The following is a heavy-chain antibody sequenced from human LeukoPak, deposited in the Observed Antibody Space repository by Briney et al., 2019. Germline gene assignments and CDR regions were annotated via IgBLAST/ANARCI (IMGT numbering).Heavy chain of an antibody. D-gene: IGHD3-3*01. CDR2: ISAYNGNT. V-gene: IGHV1-18*01. Sequence: SVKVSCKASGYTFTSYGISWVRQAPGQGLERMGWISAYNGNTNYAQKLQGRVTTTTDTSTSTAYMELRSLRSDDTAVYYCARGIYDFWSGYYRFDPWGQGTLVTVSS. CDR1: GYTFTSYG. J-gene: IGHJ5*02. CDR3: ARGIYDFWSGYYRFDP.